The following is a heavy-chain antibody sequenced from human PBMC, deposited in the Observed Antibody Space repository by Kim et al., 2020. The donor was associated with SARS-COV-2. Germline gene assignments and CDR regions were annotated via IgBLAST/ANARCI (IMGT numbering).Heavy chain of an antibody. D-gene: IGHD3-16*01. J-gene: IGHJ4*02. V-gene: IGHV1-2*04. CDR2: GT. Sequence: GTNYAQKFQGWVTMTRDTSISTAYMELSRLRSDDTAVYYCARERGGITDYWGQGTLVTVSS. CDR3: ARERGGITDY.